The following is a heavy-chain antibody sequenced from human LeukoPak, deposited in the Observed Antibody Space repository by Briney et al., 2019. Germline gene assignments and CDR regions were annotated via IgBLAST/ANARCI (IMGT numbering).Heavy chain of an antibody. Sequence: SVKVSCKASGGTFSSYAISWVRQAPGQGLEWMGGIIPIFGIANYAQKFQGRVTITADESTSTAYMELSSLRSEDTAVYYCASHSSSWLGERYWFDPWGQGTLVTVSS. CDR3: ASHSSSWLGERYWFDP. CDR2: IIPIFGIA. J-gene: IGHJ5*02. D-gene: IGHD6-13*01. CDR1: GGTFSSYA. V-gene: IGHV1-69*13.